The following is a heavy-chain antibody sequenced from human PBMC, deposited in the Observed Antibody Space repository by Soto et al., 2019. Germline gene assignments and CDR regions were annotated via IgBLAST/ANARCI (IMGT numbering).Heavy chain of an antibody. V-gene: IGHV3-11*06. Sequence: QVQLVESGGGLVKPGGSLRLSCAASGFTFSDYYMSWIRQAPGKGLEWVSHISSSSSYTNYADSVKGRFTISRDNAKNSLYLQMNSLRAEDTAVYYCARNYYYDSSGYYYFDYWGQGTLVTVSS. CDR2: ISSSSSYT. CDR1: GFTFSDYY. J-gene: IGHJ4*02. D-gene: IGHD3-22*01. CDR3: ARNYYYDSSGYYYFDY.